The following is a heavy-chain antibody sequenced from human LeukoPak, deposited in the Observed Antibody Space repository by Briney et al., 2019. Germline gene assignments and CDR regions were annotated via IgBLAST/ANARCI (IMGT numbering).Heavy chain of an antibody. V-gene: IGHV4-39*01. CDR3: ARTLRTDLNDAFDA. CDR2: FYYSGST. CDR1: GGSISSSRHF. J-gene: IGHJ3*01. Sequence: PSETLSLTCIVSGGSISSSRHFWGWIRQPPGKGLEWVGSFYYSGSTYYNPSLKRRVTISADVSKNQFSLELTSVTAADTAIYYCARTLRTDLNDAFDAWGQGTMVTVSS.